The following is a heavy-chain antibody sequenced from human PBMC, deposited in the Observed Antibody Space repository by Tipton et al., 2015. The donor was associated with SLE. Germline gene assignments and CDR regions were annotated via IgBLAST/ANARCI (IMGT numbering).Heavy chain of an antibody. J-gene: IGHJ4*02. CDR2: IYYSGST. CDR1: GGSFSSYY. CDR3: ARESDGSWASFDY. Sequence: TLSLTCAVYGGSFSSYYWSWIRQPPGKGLEWIGYIYYSGSTNYNPSLKSRVTISVDTSKNQFSLKLSSVTAADTAVYYCARESDGSWASFDYWGQGTLVTVSS. V-gene: IGHV4-59*01. D-gene: IGHD1-26*01.